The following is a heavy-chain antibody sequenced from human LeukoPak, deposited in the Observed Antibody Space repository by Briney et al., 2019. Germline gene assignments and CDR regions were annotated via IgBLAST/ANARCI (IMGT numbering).Heavy chain of an antibody. V-gene: IGHV3-9*01. J-gene: IGHJ1*01. CDR2: ISWNSGSI. D-gene: IGHD2-2*01. CDR3: AKDRYQLLLSVYFQH. CDR1: GFTLDDYA. Sequence: GGSLRLSCAASGFTLDDYAMHWVRQAPGKGLEWVSGISWNSGSIGYADSVKGRFTISRDNAKNSLYLQMNSLRAEDTALYYCAKDRYQLLLSVYFQHWGQGTLVTVSS.